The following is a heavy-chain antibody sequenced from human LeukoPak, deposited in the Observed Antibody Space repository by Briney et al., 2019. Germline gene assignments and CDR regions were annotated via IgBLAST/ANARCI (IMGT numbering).Heavy chain of an antibody. D-gene: IGHD6-19*01. J-gene: IGHJ4*02. CDR1: GYTLTELS. CDR2: INPSGGST. Sequence: ASVKVSCKVSGYTLTELSMHWVRQAPGQGLEWMGIINPSGGSTSYAQKFQGRVTMTRDTSTSTVYMELSSLRSEDTAVYYCARVGSSSGLDYWGQGTLVTVSS. V-gene: IGHV1-46*01. CDR3: ARVGSSSGLDY.